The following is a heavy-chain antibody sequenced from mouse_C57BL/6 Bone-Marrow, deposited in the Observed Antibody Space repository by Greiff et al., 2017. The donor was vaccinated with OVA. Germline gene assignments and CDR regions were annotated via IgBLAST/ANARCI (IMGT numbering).Heavy chain of an antibody. CDR3: AGRDWDGRFAY. CDR2: ISSGGSYT. D-gene: IGHD4-1*01. CDR1: GFTFSSYG. V-gene: IGHV5-6*01. Sequence: DVHLVESGGDLVKPGGSLKLSCAASGFTFSSYGMSWVRQTPDKRLEWVATISSGGSYTYYPDSVKGRFTISRDNAKNTLYLQMTSQKSADTAMYYGAGRDWDGRFAYWGQGTLVTVSA. J-gene: IGHJ3*01.